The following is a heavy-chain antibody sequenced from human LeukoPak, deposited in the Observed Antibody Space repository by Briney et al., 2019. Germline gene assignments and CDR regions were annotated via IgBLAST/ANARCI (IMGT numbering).Heavy chain of an antibody. CDR3: ARTPSYIVGAADY. J-gene: IGHJ4*02. CDR2: INPDSGAT. D-gene: IGHD1-26*01. Sequence: ASVKVSCKASGYTFTSYYMHWVRQAPGQGLEWMGWINPDSGATNYAQKFQGRVTMTRDTSISTAYMELSRLRSDDTAVYYCARTPSYIVGAADYWGQGTLVTVSS. CDR1: GYTFTSYY. V-gene: IGHV1-2*02.